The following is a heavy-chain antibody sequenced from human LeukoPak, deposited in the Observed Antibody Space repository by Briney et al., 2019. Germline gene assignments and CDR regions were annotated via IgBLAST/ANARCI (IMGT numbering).Heavy chain of an antibody. D-gene: IGHD3-16*02. V-gene: IGHV3-74*01. Sequence: GGSLRLSCAASGFTFSSYWMHWVRQAPGKGLVWVSRINSDGSSTSYADSVKGRFTISRDNAKNTLYLQMNSLRAEDTAVYYCAREADMITFGGVIASIRYGMDVWGQGTTVTVSS. CDR3: AREADMITFGGVIASIRYGMDV. CDR2: INSDGSST. CDR1: GFTFSSYW. J-gene: IGHJ6*02.